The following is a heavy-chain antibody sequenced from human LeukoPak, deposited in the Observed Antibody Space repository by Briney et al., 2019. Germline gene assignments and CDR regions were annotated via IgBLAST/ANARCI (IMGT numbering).Heavy chain of an antibody. CDR3: ARDRITGIFDY. J-gene: IGHJ4*02. CDR2: IYYSGST. CDR1: GGSISSYY. D-gene: IGHD1-20*01. Sequence: SETLSLTCTVSGGSISSYYWSWIRQPPGKGLEWIGYIYYSGSTNYNPSLKGRVTISVDTSKNQFSLKLSSVTAADTAVYYCARDRITGIFDYWGQGTLVTVSS. V-gene: IGHV4-59*01.